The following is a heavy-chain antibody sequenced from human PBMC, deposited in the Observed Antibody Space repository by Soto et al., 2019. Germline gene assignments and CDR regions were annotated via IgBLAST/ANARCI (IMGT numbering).Heavy chain of an antibody. CDR2: TYYSGST. D-gene: IGHD7-27*01. Sequence: PSETLSLTCPVSGGSISSYYWIWIRQPPGKGLERIGYTYYSGSTNYNPSLKSRVTISVDTSKNQFSLKLSSVTAADTAVYYCTRANWYSEYWGQGTLVTVSS. CDR3: TRANWYSEY. V-gene: IGHV4-59*01. J-gene: IGHJ4*02. CDR1: GGSISSYY.